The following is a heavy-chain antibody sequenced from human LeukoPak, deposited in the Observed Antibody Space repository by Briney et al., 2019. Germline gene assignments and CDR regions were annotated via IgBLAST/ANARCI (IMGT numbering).Heavy chain of an antibody. CDR1: GYSFTSYW. J-gene: IGHJ3*02. CDR3: GVVVTATDAFDI. V-gene: IGHV5-51*01. Sequence: GESLKISRKGSGYSFTSYWIGWVREMPGKGLEWMVIIYPGDSDTRYSPSFQGQVTISADKSISTAYLQWSSLKASDTAMYYCGVVVTATDAFDIWGQGTMVTVSS. CDR2: IYPGDSDT. D-gene: IGHD2-21*02.